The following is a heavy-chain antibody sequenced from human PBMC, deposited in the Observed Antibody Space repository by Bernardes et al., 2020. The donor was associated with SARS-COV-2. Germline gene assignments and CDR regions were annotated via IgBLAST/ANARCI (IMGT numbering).Heavy chain of an antibody. V-gene: IGHV5-51*01. Sequence: GESLNLSCKGSGYSFTSYWIGWVRQMPGTGLEWMGIIYPGDSDTRYSPSFQGQVTISADKSISTAYLQWSSLKASDTAMYYCARVTIFGVVILKEWGQGTLVTVSS. CDR1: GYSFTSYW. D-gene: IGHD3-3*01. CDR3: ARVTIFGVVILKE. J-gene: IGHJ4*02. CDR2: IYPGDSDT.